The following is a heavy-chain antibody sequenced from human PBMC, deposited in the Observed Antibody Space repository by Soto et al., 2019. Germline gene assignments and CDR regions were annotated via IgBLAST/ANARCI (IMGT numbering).Heavy chain of an antibody. J-gene: IGHJ6*03. CDR2: IWYDGSNK. CDR1: GFTFSSYG. Sequence: QVQLVESGGGVVQPGRSLRLSCAASGFTFSSYGMHWVRQAPGKGLECVAFIWYDGSNKYYADSVKGRFTIYRDNSKNTLYLQMTSLRAEDTAVYYCAREPSFSRVRRLIGHYVDVWGNGTTVTVSS. V-gene: IGHV3-33*01. CDR3: AREPSFSRVRRLIGHYVDV. D-gene: IGHD3-10*01.